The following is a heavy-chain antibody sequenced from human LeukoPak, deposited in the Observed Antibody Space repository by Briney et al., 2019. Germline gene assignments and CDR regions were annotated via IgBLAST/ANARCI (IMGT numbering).Heavy chain of an antibody. CDR2: ISAYNGNT. D-gene: IGHD2-8*01. V-gene: IGHV1-18*01. J-gene: IGHJ6*02. CDR1: GYTFTSYG. Sequence: ASVKVSCKASGYTFTSYGISWVRQAPGQGLEWMGWISAYNGNTNYAQKLQGRVTMTTDTSTSTAYMELRSLRSDDTAVYYCARVSGGNRYAVHNYYGMDVWGQGTTVTVSS. CDR3: ARVSGGNRYAVHNYYGMDV.